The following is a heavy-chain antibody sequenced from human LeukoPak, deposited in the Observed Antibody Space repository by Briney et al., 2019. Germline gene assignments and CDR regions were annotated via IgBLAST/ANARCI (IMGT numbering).Heavy chain of an antibody. J-gene: IGHJ5*02. CDR3: ARDYDYGGNWFDP. CDR1: GFTFSSSW. Sequence: QPGGSLRLYCAASGFTFSSSWMHWVRQAPGKGLVWVSRINSYGSSTSYADSVKGRFTISRDNAKNTLYLQMNSLRAEDTAVYYCARDYDYGGNWFDPWGQGTLVTVSS. V-gene: IGHV3-74*01. D-gene: IGHD4-23*01. CDR2: INSYGSST.